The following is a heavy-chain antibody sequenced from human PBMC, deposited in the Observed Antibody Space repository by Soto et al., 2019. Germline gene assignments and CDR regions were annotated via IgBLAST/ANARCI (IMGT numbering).Heavy chain of an antibody. D-gene: IGHD5-12*01. CDR3: ARRRRDGYKMPY. V-gene: IGHV4-34*01. J-gene: IGHJ4*02. CDR2: INHSGST. CDR1: GGSFSGYY. Sequence: PSETLSLTCAVYGGSFSGYYWSWIRQPPGKGLEWIGEINHSGSTNYNPSLKSRVTISVDTSKNQFSLKLSSVIAADTAVYYCARRRRDGYKMPYWGQGTLVTVSS.